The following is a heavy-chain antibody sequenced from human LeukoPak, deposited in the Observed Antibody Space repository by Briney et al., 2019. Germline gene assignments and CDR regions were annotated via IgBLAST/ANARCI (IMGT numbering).Heavy chain of an antibody. CDR1: GFTLSTYS. J-gene: IGHJ4*02. CDR2: ITSSSSTL. Sequence: PGASLRLSXAASGFTLSTYSMNWVCQAPGKGLEWVSYITSSSSTLDYADSVKGRFTISRDNAKKSLYLQMNSLRAEDTAVYYCARDAPTNGVWYSGFDYWGQGTLVTVSS. V-gene: IGHV3-48*01. CDR3: ARDAPTNGVWYSGFDY. D-gene: IGHD2-8*01.